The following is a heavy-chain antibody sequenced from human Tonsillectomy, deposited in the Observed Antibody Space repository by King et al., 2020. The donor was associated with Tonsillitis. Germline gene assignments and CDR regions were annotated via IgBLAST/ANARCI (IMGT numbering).Heavy chain of an antibody. Sequence: VQLVESGGGLVQPGESLTLTCTVSGLTVRTNYMSWVRQAPGKGLEWVSVIYHSGSTYYADSVKGRFSISRDNSWKTLHLHMNSLRAEDTATYFCATDSFGSETHWGQGALVTVSS. D-gene: IGHD3-10*01. CDR2: IYHSGST. CDR3: ATDSFGSETH. CDR1: GLTVRTNY. V-gene: IGHV3-53*01. J-gene: IGHJ4*02.